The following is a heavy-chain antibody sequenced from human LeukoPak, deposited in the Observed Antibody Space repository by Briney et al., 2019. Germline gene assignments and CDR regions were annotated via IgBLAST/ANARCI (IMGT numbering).Heavy chain of an antibody. Sequence: GGSLRLSCAASGFTFSNAWMSWVRQAPGKGLEWVGRIKSKTDGGTTDYAAPVKGRFTISRDDSKNTLYLQMNRLKTEDTAVYYCTLQARRYYGSGSYLDYWGQGTLVTVSS. V-gene: IGHV3-15*01. CDR3: TLQARRYYGSGSYLDY. J-gene: IGHJ4*02. D-gene: IGHD3-10*01. CDR2: IKSKTDGGTT. CDR1: GFTFSNAW.